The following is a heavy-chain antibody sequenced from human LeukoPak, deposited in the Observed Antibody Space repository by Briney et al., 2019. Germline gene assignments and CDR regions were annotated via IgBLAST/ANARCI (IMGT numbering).Heavy chain of an antibody. CDR1: GGSISSYY. Sequence: PSQTLSLTCTVSGGSISSYYWSWIRQPAGKGLEWIGRIHTSGSTDYNPSLKSRFTMSVDTSKNQSSLKLRSVTAADTAVYYCAREGSMTARPFVSIDYWGQGTLVTVSS. J-gene: IGHJ4*02. V-gene: IGHV4-4*07. CDR3: AREGSMTARPFVSIDY. D-gene: IGHD6-6*01. CDR2: IHTSGST.